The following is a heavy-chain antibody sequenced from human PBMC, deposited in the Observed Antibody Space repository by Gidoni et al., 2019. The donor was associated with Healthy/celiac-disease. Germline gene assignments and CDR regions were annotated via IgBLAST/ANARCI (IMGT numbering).Heavy chain of an antibody. CDR2: ISSSSSTI. CDR1: GFTFSSYS. CDR3: AREAIGYYDFWSGYFDY. Sequence: EVQLVESGGGLVQPGGSLRLSCAASGFTFSSYSMNWVRQAPGKGLEWVSYISSSSSTIYYAESVKCRFTISRDNAKNSLYLQMNSLRAEDTAVYYCAREAIGYYDFWSGYFDYWGQGTLVTVSS. D-gene: IGHD3-3*01. V-gene: IGHV3-48*01. J-gene: IGHJ4*02.